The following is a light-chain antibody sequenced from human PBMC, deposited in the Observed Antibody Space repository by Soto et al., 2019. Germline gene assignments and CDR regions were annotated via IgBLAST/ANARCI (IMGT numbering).Light chain of an antibody. Sequence: EIVLTQSPGTLFLSPGERATLSCRASQSVSDSYLAWYQQKPGQAPRLLIYASSRATGFPDRFSGSGSGTDFTLTISRLEPEDFAVYYCQHYGTSALFGPGTKVDIK. V-gene: IGKV3-20*01. CDR1: QSVSDSY. CDR3: QHYGTSAL. J-gene: IGKJ3*01. CDR2: AS.